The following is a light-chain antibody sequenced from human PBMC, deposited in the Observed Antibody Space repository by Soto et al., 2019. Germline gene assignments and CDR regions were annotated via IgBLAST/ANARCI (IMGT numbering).Light chain of an antibody. Sequence: EIVMTQSPATLSVSPGERATLSCRASQSVSSNLAWYQQKPGRAPRLLIYGASTRATGIPVRLSGSGSGTEFTLTISSLQSEDFAVYYCQQNNNWPRTFGQGTKVEIK. CDR3: QQNNNWPRT. J-gene: IGKJ1*01. V-gene: IGKV3-15*01. CDR2: GAS. CDR1: QSVSSN.